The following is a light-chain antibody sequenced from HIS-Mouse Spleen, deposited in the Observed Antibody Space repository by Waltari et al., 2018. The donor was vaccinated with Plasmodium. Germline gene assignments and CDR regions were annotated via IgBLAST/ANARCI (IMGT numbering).Light chain of an antibody. Sequence: QSALTQPASVSGSPGQSITISCTGTSRDVGSYTLVSWYQQHPGKAPNLMIYEGSKRPSGVSNRFSGSKSGNTASLTISGLQAEDEADYYCCSYAGSSTWVFGGGTKLTVL. CDR1: SRDVGSYTL. CDR2: EGS. J-gene: IGLJ3*02. V-gene: IGLV2-23*01. CDR3: CSYAGSSTWV.